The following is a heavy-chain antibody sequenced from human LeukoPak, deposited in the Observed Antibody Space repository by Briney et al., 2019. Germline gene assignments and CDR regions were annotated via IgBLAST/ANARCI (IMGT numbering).Heavy chain of an antibody. CDR2: IYTSGST. V-gene: IGHV4-61*02. Sequence: SETLSLTCTVSGGSISSGSYYWSWIRQPAGKGLEWVGRIYTSGSTNYNPSLKSRVTISVDTSKNQFSLKLSSVTAADTAVYYCARGSGSYFIGYYYYMDVWGKGTTVTVSS. J-gene: IGHJ6*03. CDR1: GGSISSGSYY. D-gene: IGHD1-26*01. CDR3: ARGSGSYFIGYYYYMDV.